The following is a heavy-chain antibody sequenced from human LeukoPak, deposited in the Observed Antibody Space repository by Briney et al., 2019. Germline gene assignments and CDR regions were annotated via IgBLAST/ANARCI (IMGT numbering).Heavy chain of an antibody. CDR1: GGSISSHY. CDR3: ARDWYDIFGYYYGMDV. CDR2: IYYSGST. V-gene: IGHV4-59*11. D-gene: IGHD3-9*01. J-gene: IGHJ6*02. Sequence: PSETLSLTCTVSGGSISSHYWSWIRQPPGKGLEWIGYIYYSGSTNYNPSLKSRVTISVDTSKNQFSLKLSSVTAADTAVYYCARDWYDIFGYYYGMDVWGQGTTVTVSS.